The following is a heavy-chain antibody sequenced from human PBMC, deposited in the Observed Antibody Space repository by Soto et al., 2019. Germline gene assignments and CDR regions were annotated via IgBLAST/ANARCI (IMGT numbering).Heavy chain of an antibody. CDR2: TLTTGVT. CDR1: GLGGDK. D-gene: IGHD3-10*01. Sequence: EVQLVESGGGLIQPGESLTVSCAASGLGGDKLSWVRQAPGKGLEWVALTLTTGVTMYADSVKGRFTVSRDTSKTTLYLHMNSLRVEDTAVYYCARDRVGDGAYDLDYWGQGTLVTVSS. J-gene: IGHJ4*02. V-gene: IGHV3-53*01. CDR3: ARDRVGDGAYDLDY.